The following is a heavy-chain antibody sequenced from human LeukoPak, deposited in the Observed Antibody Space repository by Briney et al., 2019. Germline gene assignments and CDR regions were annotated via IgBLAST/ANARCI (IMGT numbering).Heavy chain of an antibody. CDR3: AKSAKKGIAVAYDAFDI. CDR1: GFTFSTYA. J-gene: IGHJ3*02. D-gene: IGHD6-19*01. CDR2: ISGSGGST. V-gene: IGHV3-23*01. Sequence: GGSLRLSCAASGFTFSTYAMSWVRQAPGKGLEWVSGISGSGGSTYYADSVKGRFTISRDNSKNTLYPQMNSLRAEDTAVYYCAKSAKKGIAVAYDAFDIWGQGTMVTVSS.